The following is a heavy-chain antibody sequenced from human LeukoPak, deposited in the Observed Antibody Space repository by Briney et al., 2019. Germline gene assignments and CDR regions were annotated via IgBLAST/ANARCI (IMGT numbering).Heavy chain of an antibody. CDR1: GYMFTSHW. CDR3: ARHNGKAMYSSSWYDNGIDV. J-gene: IGHJ6*02. V-gene: IGHV5-51*01. CDR2: IYPGDSDT. D-gene: IGHD6-13*01. Sequence: PGESLKISCKGSGYMFTSHWIGWVRQMPGKGLGWMGIIYPGDSDTRYSPSFIGHVTISADKSINTAYLQWSSLEASDTAMYYCARHNGKAMYSSSWYDNGIDVWGQGTTITVSS.